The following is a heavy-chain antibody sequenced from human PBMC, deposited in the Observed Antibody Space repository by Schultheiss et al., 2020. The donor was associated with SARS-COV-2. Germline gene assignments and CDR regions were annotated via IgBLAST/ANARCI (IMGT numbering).Heavy chain of an antibody. Sequence: SGPTLVKPTQTLTLTCTVSGFSLSNARMCVSWIRQPPGKALEWLARIDWDDDKYYSTSLKTRLTISKDTSKNQVVLTMTNMDPVDTATYYCARTYYDILTGYYYGMDVWGQGTTVTVSS. J-gene: IGHJ6*02. CDR3: ARTYYDILTGYYYGMDV. CDR2: IDWDDDK. D-gene: IGHD3-9*01. V-gene: IGHV2-70*11. CDR1: GFSLSNARMC.